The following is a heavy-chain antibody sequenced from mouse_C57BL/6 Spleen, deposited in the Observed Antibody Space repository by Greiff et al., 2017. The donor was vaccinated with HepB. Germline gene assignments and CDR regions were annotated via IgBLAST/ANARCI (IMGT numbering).Heavy chain of an antibody. CDR2: ISYDGSN. V-gene: IGHV3-6*01. Sequence: DVQLVESGPGLVKPSQSLSLTCSVTGYSITSGYYWNWIRQFPGNKLEWMGYISYDGSNNYNPSLKNRISITRDTSKNQFFLKLNSVTTEDTATYYCARAGSWFAYWGQGTLVTVSA. CDR1: GYSITSGYY. J-gene: IGHJ3*01. CDR3: ARAGSWFAY.